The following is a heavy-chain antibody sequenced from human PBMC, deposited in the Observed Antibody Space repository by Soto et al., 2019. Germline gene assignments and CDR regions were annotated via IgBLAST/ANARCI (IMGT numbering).Heavy chain of an antibody. CDR2: ISGHNGNT. CDR3: ARDYYGSGGPRSPFFY. J-gene: IGHJ4*02. CDR1: GYSFTSYG. D-gene: IGHD3-10*01. Sequence: ASVKVSCKASGYSFTSYGISWVRQAPGQGLEWMGWISGHNGNTNYAQKLQGRVTMTTDTSTSTAYMELRSLRSDDTAVYYCARDYYGSGGPRSPFFYWGQGTLVTVSS. V-gene: IGHV1-18*01.